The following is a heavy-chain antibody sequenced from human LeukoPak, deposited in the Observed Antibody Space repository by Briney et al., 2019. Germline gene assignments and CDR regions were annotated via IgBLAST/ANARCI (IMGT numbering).Heavy chain of an antibody. CDR1: GFTFSDHY. V-gene: IGHV3-72*01. CDR3: ASLLWKYLDTSGFDY. Sequence: GGSLRLSCAASGFTFSDHYMDWVRQAPGKGLEWVGRIRNKAKTYTTEYAASVKGRFTISRDDSKNSLYLQMNSLKTEDTAVYYCASLLWKYLDTSGFDYWGQGTLVTVSS. D-gene: IGHD3-22*01. CDR2: IRNKAKTYTT. J-gene: IGHJ4*02.